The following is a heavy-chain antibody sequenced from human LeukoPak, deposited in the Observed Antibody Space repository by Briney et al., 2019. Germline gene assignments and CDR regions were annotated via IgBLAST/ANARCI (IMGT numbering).Heavy chain of an antibody. CDR3: ARDSGYSGYDPSDY. J-gene: IGHJ4*02. CDR1: GFTFSSYR. V-gene: IGHV3-7*01. D-gene: IGHD5-12*01. CDR2: IKQDGSEK. Sequence: PGASLRFSCAASGFTFSSYRMSWVRQAPGKGMEWVANIKQDGSEKYYVDSVKGRFTISRDNAKNSLYLQMNSLRAEDTAVYYCARDSGYSGYDPSDYWGQGTLVTVSS.